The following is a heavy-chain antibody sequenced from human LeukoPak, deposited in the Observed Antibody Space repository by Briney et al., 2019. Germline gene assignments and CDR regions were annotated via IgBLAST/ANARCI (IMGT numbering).Heavy chain of an antibody. CDR1: GFTFSSYW. D-gene: IGHD2-2*01. CDR2: ISSSSSYI. J-gene: IGHJ4*02. Sequence: GGSLRLSCAASGFTFSSYWMHWVRQAPGKGLEWVSSISSSSSYIYYADSVKGRFTISRDNAKNSLYLQMNSLRAEDTAVYYCARAEYQLLHATDYWGQGTLVTVSS. CDR3: ARAEYQLLHATDY. V-gene: IGHV3-21*01.